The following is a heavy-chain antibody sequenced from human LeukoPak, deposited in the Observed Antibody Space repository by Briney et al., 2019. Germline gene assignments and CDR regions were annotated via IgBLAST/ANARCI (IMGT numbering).Heavy chain of an antibody. CDR1: GGSISSYY. Sequence: PLEALSLTCTVSGGSISSYYWSWIRQPPGKGLEWIGYIYYSGSTNYNPSLKSRVTISVDTSKNQFSLKLSSVTAADTAVYYCARGILLHYYYYYMDVWGKGTTVTVSS. CDR3: ARGILLHYYYYYMDV. CDR2: IYYSGST. V-gene: IGHV4-59*01. D-gene: IGHD2-15*01. J-gene: IGHJ6*03.